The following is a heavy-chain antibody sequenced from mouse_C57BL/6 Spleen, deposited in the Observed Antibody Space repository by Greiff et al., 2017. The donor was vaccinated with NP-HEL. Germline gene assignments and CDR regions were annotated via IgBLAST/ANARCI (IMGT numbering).Heavy chain of an antibody. CDR1: GFNIKNTY. D-gene: IGHD2-4*01. CDR3: ALYDYGGYFDY. J-gene: IGHJ2*01. Sequence: VQLKESVAELVRPGASVKLSCTASGFNIKNTYMNWVKQRPEQGLEWIGRIDPANGNTKYAPKFQGKATITADTSSNTAYLQLSSLTSEDTAIYYCALYDYGGYFDYWGQGTTLTVSS. V-gene: IGHV14-3*01. CDR2: IDPANGNT.